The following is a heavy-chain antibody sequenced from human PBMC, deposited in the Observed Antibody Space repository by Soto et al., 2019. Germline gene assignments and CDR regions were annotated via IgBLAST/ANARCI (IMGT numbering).Heavy chain of an antibody. Sequence: QVQLQESGPGLVKPSETLSLSCTVSGGSISSYHWSWVRQPPGKGLEWIGFLYDSGRTSYNPSLKSRLIMSTGTSKNQFSLSLSSVTAADTAMYYCARAVVPATCCSFDMWGQGTMVTVSS. CDR3: ARAVVPATCCSFDM. CDR1: GGSISSYH. V-gene: IGHV4-59*01. CDR2: LYDSGRT. D-gene: IGHD2-15*01. J-gene: IGHJ3*02.